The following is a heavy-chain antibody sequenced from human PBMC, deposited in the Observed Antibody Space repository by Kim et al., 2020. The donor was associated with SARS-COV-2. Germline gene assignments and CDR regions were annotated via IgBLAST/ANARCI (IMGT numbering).Heavy chain of an antibody. CDR1: GYTLTELS. CDR2: FDPEDGET. J-gene: IGHJ5*02. V-gene: IGHV1-24*01. D-gene: IGHD2-2*01. CDR3: ATGPPYCSSTSCYPGWFDP. Sequence: ASVKVSCKVSGYTLTELSMHWVRQAPGKGLEWMGGFDPEDGETIYAQKFQGRVTMTEDTSTDTAYMEMSSLRSEETDVYYCATGPPYCSSTSCYPGWFDP.